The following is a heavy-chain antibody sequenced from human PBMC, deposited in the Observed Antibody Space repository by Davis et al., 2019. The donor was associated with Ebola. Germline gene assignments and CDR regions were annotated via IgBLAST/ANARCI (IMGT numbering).Heavy chain of an antibody. CDR2: IYWDGNK. Sequence: SGPTLVKPTQTLTLTCSLSGFSISNRGVGVGWIRQPPGKALEWLAHIYWDGNKRYSPSLRSRISVTKDTPKNQVVFTMTDMDPVDTATYYCARRYGDYIKWFDPWGPGILVTVSS. D-gene: IGHD4-11*01. V-gene: IGHV2-5*02. CDR1: GFSISNRGVG. CDR3: ARRYGDYIKWFDP. J-gene: IGHJ5*02.